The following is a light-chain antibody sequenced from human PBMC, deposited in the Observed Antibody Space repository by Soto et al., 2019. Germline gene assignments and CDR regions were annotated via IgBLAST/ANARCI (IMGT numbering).Light chain of an antibody. Sequence: QSALTQPASVSGSPGQSVAISCTGTSSDVAAYNFVSWYQQHPGKAPKLMVFDVSNRPSGVSDRFSGSKSGNTASLTISGLQVEYEADYYCSSYTSGGNYILGTGTKLTVL. V-gene: IGLV2-14*01. CDR1: SSDVAAYNF. CDR3: SSYTSGGNYI. CDR2: DVS. J-gene: IGLJ1*01.